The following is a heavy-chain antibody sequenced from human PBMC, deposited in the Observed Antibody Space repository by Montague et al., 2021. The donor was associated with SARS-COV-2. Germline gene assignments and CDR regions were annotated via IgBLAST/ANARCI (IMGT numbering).Heavy chain of an antibody. CDR1: GFSLSTSGMC. J-gene: IGHJ4*02. CDR3: ARSYGTTVVTRAFDY. Sequence: PALVKPTQTLTLTCTFSGFSLSTSGMCVSWIRQPPGKALEWLTLIDWDDDKYYSTSLKTRLTISKDTSKNQVVLTTTNMDPVDTATYYCARSYGTTVVTRAFDYWGQGTLVTVSS. CDR2: IDWDDDK. D-gene: IGHD4-23*01. V-gene: IGHV2-70*01.